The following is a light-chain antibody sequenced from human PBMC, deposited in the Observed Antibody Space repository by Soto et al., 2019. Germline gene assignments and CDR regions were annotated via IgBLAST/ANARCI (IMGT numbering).Light chain of an antibody. V-gene: IGLV2-14*01. CDR3: SSYTSSNTFV. Sequence: QSARTQPAPVSGCPGQSLTISGPGTRNDVRGHNYVSRYQHDPGKALKIIIYEVSIPPSGVSHRFSGSKSGNTASLTISGLQAEAEADYDCSSYTSSNTFVIGTGSKGT. CDR1: RNDVRGHNY. CDR2: EVS. J-gene: IGLJ1*01.